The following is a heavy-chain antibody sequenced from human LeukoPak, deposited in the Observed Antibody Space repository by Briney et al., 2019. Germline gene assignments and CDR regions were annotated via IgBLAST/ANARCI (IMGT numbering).Heavy chain of an antibody. CDR2: ISSSSSTT. D-gene: IGHD3-10*02. J-gene: IGHJ6*04. CDR1: GFTFSSHS. Sequence: GRSLRLSCAASGFTFSSHSMNWVRQAPGQGLEWGSYISSSSSTTSYAYSVKGRFTISRDNAKNSLYLQMNRLRAEDTAVYCCAELGITMIGGVWGKGTTVTISS. CDR3: AELGITMIGGV. V-gene: IGHV3-48*01.